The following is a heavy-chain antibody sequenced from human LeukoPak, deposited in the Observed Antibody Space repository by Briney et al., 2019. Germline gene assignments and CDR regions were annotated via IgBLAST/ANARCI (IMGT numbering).Heavy chain of an antibody. J-gene: IGHJ5*02. D-gene: IGHD3-10*01. CDR2: INPKSGGT. V-gene: IGHV1-2*02. CDR1: GYTFTGYF. Sequence: ASVKVSCKASGYTFTGYFIHWVRQAPGQGLEWMGWINPKSGGTNYQQKFQDRVTMTRDTSISTAYMEMSRLRSDDTAVYYFARSMVVRGVMGNYFDPWGQGTLVSVSS. CDR3: ARSMVVRGVMGNYFDP.